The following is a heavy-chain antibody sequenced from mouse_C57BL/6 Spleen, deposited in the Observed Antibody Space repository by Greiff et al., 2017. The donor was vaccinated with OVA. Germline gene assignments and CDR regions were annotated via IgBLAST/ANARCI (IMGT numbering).Heavy chain of an antibody. CDR1: GYTFTSYW. CDR2: IDPNSGGT. J-gene: IGHJ2*01. CDR3: ARRGSGYVNYFDY. V-gene: IGHV1-72*01. Sequence: QVQLQQPGAELVKPGASVKLSCKASGYTFTSYWMHWVKQRPGRGLGWIGRIDPNSGGTKYNEKFKSKATLTVDKPSSTAYMQLSSLTSEDSAVYYCARRGSGYVNYFDYWGQGTTLTVSS. D-gene: IGHD3-2*02.